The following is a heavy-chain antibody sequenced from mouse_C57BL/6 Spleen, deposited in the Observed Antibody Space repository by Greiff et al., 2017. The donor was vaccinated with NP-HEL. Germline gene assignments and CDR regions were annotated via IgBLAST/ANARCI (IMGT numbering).Heavy chain of an antibody. Sequence: EVTLVESEGGLVQPGSSMKLSCPASGFTFSDYYMAWVRQVPEKGLEWVANINYDGSSTYYLDSLRSRFIISRDNAKNILYLQMSSLKSEDTATYYCARDGYSAMDYWGQGTSVTVSS. CDR3: ARDGYSAMDY. J-gene: IGHJ4*01. V-gene: IGHV5-16*01. CDR1: GFTFSDYY. CDR2: INYDGSST.